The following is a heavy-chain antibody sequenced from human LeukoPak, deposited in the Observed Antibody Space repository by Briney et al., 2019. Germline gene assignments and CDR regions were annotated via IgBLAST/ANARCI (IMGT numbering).Heavy chain of an antibody. V-gene: IGHV4-39*07. D-gene: IGHD3-10*01. J-gene: IGHJ4*02. CDR1: GGSISSSSYY. CDR3: ARETGELPYYSDY. Sequence: PSETLSLTCTVSGGSISSSSYYWGWIRQPPGKGLEWIGSIYTSGSTNYNPSLKSRVTISGDTSKNQFSLELSSVTAADTAVYYCARETGELPYYSDYWGQGTLVTVSS. CDR2: IYTSGST.